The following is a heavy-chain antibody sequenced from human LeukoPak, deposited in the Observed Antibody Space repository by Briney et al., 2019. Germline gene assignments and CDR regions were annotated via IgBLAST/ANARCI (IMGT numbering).Heavy chain of an antibody. V-gene: IGHV3-21*01. Sequence: GGSLRLSCAASGFTFSSYSKNWVRQAPGKGLEWVSSISSSSTYIYYADSVKGRFTISRDNAKNSLFLQMNSLRAEDTAVYYCARYSTTSYYFDYWGQGTLVTVSS. J-gene: IGHJ4*02. D-gene: IGHD2-2*01. CDR1: GFTFSSYS. CDR3: ARYSTTSYYFDY. CDR2: ISSSSTYI.